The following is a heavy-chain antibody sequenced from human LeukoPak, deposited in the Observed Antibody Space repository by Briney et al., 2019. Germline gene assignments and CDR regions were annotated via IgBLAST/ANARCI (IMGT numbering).Heavy chain of an antibody. D-gene: IGHD5-18*01. Sequence: GGSLRLSCAASGLTFSNAWMSWVRQAPGKGLEWVGRIRSNRDGGTTDYAAPVKGRFTMSRDDSKNTVYLQMNSLKTEDTAVYYCARGNSHGYNFDYWGQGTLVTVSS. CDR3: ARGNSHGYNFDY. V-gene: IGHV3-15*01. CDR1: GLTFSNAW. J-gene: IGHJ4*02. CDR2: IRSNRDGGTT.